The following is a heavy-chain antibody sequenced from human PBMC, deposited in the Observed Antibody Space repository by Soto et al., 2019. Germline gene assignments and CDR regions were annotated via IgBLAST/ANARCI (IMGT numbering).Heavy chain of an antibody. CDR2: MNPNSGGT. CDR3: AISPYYYDSSGLAY. CDR1: GYTFTSYD. J-gene: IGHJ4*02. Sequence: GASVKVSCKASGYTFTSYDINWVRQATGQGFEWMGWMNPNSGGTNYAQKFQGWVTMTRDTSISTAYMELSRLRSDDTAVCYCAISPYYYDSSGLAYWGQGTLVTVSS. V-gene: IGHV1-2*04. D-gene: IGHD3-22*01.